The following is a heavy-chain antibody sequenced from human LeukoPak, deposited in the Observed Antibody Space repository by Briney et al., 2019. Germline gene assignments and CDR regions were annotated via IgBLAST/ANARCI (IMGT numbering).Heavy chain of an antibody. CDR3: ARGRVAKIVVVHSFHYGMDV. D-gene: IGHD3-22*01. CDR2: INDYTGNT. CDR1: GGSFSDYF. V-gene: IGHV4-34*01. Sequence: SETLSLTCDVFGGSFSDYFWTWIRQSPGKGLEWIGEINDYTGNTNYNPSLNSRVSISLEKSKNQFSLELRSVTAADTAVYYCARGRVAKIVVVHSFHYGMDVWGQGTTVTVSS. J-gene: IGHJ6*02.